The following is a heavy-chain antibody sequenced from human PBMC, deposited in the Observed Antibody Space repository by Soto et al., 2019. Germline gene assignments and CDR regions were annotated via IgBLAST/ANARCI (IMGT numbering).Heavy chain of an antibody. CDR2: IYHSGST. CDR1: GGSISSYYW. D-gene: IGHD5-18*01. V-gene: IGHV4-4*02. Sequence: PSETLSLTCGVSGGSISSYYWWSWVRQPPGRGREWIGEIYHSGSTNYNPSLKSRVTISVDKSKDQFSLELASVTAADTAVYFCARDRPSEYTYGSSGWSDTWGQGTLVTVSS. CDR3: ARDRPSEYTYGSSGWSDT. J-gene: IGHJ5*02.